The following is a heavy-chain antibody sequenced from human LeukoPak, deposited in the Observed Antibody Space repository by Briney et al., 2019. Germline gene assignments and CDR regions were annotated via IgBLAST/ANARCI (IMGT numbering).Heavy chain of an antibody. Sequence: GGSLRLSCVASGFTFNNYAMHWVRQAPGKGLEWLAIIWQDGDKKEYGDSVRGRFTVSRDNSKNTLYLQMNSLRAEDTAFYFCAKDRGAEMAVVDFIDHWGQGTLVAVSS. J-gene: IGHJ4*01. CDR2: IWQDGDKK. V-gene: IGHV3-33*06. CDR3: AKDRGAEMAVVDFIDH. CDR1: GFTFNNYA. D-gene: IGHD3-22*01.